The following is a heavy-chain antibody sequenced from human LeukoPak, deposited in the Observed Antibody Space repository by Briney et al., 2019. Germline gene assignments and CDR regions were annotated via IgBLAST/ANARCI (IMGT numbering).Heavy chain of an antibody. D-gene: IGHD3-22*01. J-gene: IGHJ5*01. CDR1: GFTFYMYA. CDR2: MCGTAGCT. Sequence: GGSLRLSCQASGFTFYMYAMSWVRQAPGKGLEWVASMCGTAGCTFYPDSVKGRFTISKDNSKNVLYLRMNSLTAEDTAIYYCAKDRPNFHENSGHYYRRDGDSWGQGTLVTVSS. V-gene: IGHV3-23*01. CDR3: AKDRPNFHENSGHYYRRDGDS.